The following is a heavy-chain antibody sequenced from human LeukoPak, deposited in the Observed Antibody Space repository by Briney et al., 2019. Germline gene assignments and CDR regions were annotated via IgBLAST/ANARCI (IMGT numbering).Heavy chain of an antibody. CDR3: ARDGSVWGSYRPEYFQH. J-gene: IGHJ1*01. D-gene: IGHD3-16*02. Sequence: ASVKVSCKASGYTFTSYAMNWVRQAPGQGLEWMGWISTNTGNPTYAQGFTGRFVFSLDTSVSTAYLQISSLKAEDTAVYYCARDGSVWGSYRPEYFQHWGQGTLVTVSS. CDR2: ISTNTGNP. V-gene: IGHV7-4-1*02. CDR1: GYTFTSYA.